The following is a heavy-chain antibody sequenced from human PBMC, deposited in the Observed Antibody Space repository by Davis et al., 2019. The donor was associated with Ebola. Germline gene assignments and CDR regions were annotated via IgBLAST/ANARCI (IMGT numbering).Heavy chain of an antibody. J-gene: IGHJ4*02. Sequence: GESLKISCAASGFTFSSYSMNWVRQAPGKGLEWVSSISSSSSYIYYADSVKGRFTISRDNATNSLYLQMNSLRAEDTAVYYCARRLMDCSGGSCYVSLGDYWGQGTLVTVSS. CDR1: GFTFSSYS. CDR2: ISSSSSYI. V-gene: IGHV3-21*01. D-gene: IGHD2-15*01. CDR3: ARRLMDCSGGSCYVSLGDY.